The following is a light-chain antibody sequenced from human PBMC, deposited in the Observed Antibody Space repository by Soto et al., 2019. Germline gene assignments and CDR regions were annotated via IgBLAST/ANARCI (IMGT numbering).Light chain of an antibody. CDR1: QSVRSH. CDR3: QQLNSYPIP. CDR2: GAS. Sequence: DIQMTQSPSSLSASVGDRVTITCRASQSVRSHLNWFQQKPGKAPDLLIYGASTLQSGVPSRFSGSGSGTDFTLTISSLQPEDFATYYCQQLNSYPIPFGQGTRPAVK. J-gene: IGKJ5*01. V-gene: IGKV1-9*01.